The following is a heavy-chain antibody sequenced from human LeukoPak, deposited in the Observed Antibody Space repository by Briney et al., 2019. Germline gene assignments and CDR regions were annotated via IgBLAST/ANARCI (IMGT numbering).Heavy chain of an antibody. D-gene: IGHD3-3*01. Sequence: GGSLRLSCAASGFTFSSYSMNWVRQAPGKGLEWVSSISSSSSYIYYADSVKGRFTISRDNAKNSLYLQMNSLRAEDTAVYYCARGLELYYDFWSDYPSPYYFDYWGQGTLVTVSS. CDR1: GFTFSSYS. J-gene: IGHJ4*02. V-gene: IGHV3-21*01. CDR2: ISSSSSYI. CDR3: ARGLELYYDFWSDYPSPYYFDY.